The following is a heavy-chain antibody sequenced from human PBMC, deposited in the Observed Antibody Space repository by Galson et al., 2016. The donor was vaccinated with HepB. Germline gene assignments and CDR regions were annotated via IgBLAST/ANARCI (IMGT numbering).Heavy chain of an antibody. CDR3: ASNRGGGSYFDS. V-gene: IGHV4-4*02. D-gene: IGHD3-16*01. J-gene: IGHJ4*02. CDR1: SDSINSKNW. CDR2: TSHSGNT. Sequence: ETLSLTCAVSSDSINSKNWWSSVRQPPGKGLEWIGETSHSGNTNYSPSLKSRVTISLDKSKNQFSLNLKYMTAADTAVYYCASNRGGGSYFDSWGQGILVTVSS.